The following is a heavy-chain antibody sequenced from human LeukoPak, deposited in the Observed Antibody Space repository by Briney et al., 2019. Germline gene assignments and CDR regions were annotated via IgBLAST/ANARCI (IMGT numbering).Heavy chain of an antibody. Sequence: ASVKVSCKASGYTSTSYYMHWVRQAPGQGLEWMGIINPSGGSTSYARKFQGRVTMTRDTSTSTVYMELSSLRSEDTAVYYCARGQERGYVDYWGQGTLVTVSS. CDR1: GYTSTSYY. V-gene: IGHV1-46*01. J-gene: IGHJ4*02. CDR3: ARGQERGYVDY. D-gene: IGHD1-26*01. CDR2: INPSGGST.